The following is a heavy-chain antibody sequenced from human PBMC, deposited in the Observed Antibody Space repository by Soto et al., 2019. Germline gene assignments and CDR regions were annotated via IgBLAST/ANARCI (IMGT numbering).Heavy chain of an antibody. Sequence: PGGSLRLSCAASGFTFSDYAMHWVRQAPGKGLEWVAVVSHDGRKTHYADSVKGRFTISRDSSKNTVSLEMTSLRAEDTAVYYCAKGGRQWLVTSDFNYWGQGALVTVSS. CDR3: AKGGRQWLVTSDFNY. V-gene: IGHV3-30*18. CDR1: GFTFSDYA. CDR2: VSHDGRKT. J-gene: IGHJ4*02. D-gene: IGHD6-19*01.